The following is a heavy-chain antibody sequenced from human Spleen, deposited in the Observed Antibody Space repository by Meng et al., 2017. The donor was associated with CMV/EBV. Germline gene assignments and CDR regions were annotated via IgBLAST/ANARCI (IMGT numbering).Heavy chain of an antibody. Sequence: GSLRLSCTVSGGSIYNFYWSWIRQPPGKGLEWVGYIHSNGKTNSRPSLKSRVTMSVDPSKNQFSLKLSSVTAADTAVYYCARAYGDYVLEDYWGQGTLVTVSS. CDR2: IHSNGKT. J-gene: IGHJ4*02. CDR1: GGSIYNFY. CDR3: ARAYGDYVLEDY. D-gene: IGHD4-17*01. V-gene: IGHV4-59*01.